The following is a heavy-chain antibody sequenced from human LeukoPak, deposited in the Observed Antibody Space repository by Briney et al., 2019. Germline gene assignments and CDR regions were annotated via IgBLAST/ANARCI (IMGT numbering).Heavy chain of an antibody. Sequence: PGGSLRLSCAASGFTVSSNYMSWVRRAPGKGLEWVSVIYSGGSTYYADSVKGRFTISRDNSKNTLYLQMNSPRAEDTAVYYCARDLDTMVRGVIITVYFQHWGQGTLVTVSS. CDR3: ARDLDTMVRGVIITVYFQH. J-gene: IGHJ1*01. V-gene: IGHV3-66*01. CDR2: IYSGGST. CDR1: GFTVSSNY. D-gene: IGHD3-10*01.